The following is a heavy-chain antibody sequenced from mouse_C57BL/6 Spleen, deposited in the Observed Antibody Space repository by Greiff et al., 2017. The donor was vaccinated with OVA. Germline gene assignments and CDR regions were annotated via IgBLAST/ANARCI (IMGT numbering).Heavy chain of an antibody. Sequence: VQLQQSGPGLVQPSQSLSITCTVSGFSLTSYGVHWVRQSPGKGLEWLGVIWSGGSTDYNAAFISRLSISKDNSKSQVFFKMNSLQADDTAIYDCARNYPGSSYDWYFDVWGTGTTVTVSS. D-gene: IGHD1-1*01. CDR1: GFSLTSYG. V-gene: IGHV2-2*01. CDR2: IWSGGST. J-gene: IGHJ1*03. CDR3: ARNYPGSSYDWYFDV.